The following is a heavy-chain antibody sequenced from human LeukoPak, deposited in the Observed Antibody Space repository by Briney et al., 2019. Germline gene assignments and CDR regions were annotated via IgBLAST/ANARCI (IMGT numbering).Heavy chain of an antibody. CDR3: ARVVRQYQLLYYYYMDV. CDR2: IYTSGSA. Sequence: SETLSLTCTVSGGSISSYYWSWIRQPAGKGLEWIGRIYTSGSANYNPSLKSRVTMSVDTSKNQFSLKLSSVTAADTAVYYCARVVRQYQLLYYYYMDVWGKGTTVTVSS. D-gene: IGHD2-2*01. V-gene: IGHV4-4*07. J-gene: IGHJ6*03. CDR1: GGSISSYY.